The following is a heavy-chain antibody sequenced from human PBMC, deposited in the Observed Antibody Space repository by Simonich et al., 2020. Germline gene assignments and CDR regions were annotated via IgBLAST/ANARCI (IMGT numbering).Heavy chain of an antibody. Sequence: QVQLVQSGAEVKKPGASVKVSCKASGYTFTGNYMHWVRQAPGQGLEWMGRINPNRGGTNYAQKFQGRVTKTRDTSISTAYMALSRLRSDDTAVYYCASGWDWGFSHMSDYWGQGTLVTVSS. V-gene: IGHV1-2*06. CDR1: GYTFTGNY. CDR3: ASGWDWGFSHMSDY. CDR2: INPNRGGT. D-gene: IGHD7-27*01. J-gene: IGHJ4*02.